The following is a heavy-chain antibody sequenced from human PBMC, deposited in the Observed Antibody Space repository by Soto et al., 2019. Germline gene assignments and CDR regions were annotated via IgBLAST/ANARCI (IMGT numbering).Heavy chain of an antibody. CDR1: GFTFSSYA. D-gene: IGHD3-16*02. J-gene: IGHJ3*02. V-gene: IGHV3-23*01. Sequence: EVQLLESGGGLVQPGGSLRLSCAASGFTFSSYAMSWVHQAPGKGLEWVSAISGSGGSTYYADSVKGRFTISRDNSKNTLYLQMNSLRAEDTAVYYCAKSSRVINDAFDIWGQGTMVTVSS. CDR3: AKSSRVINDAFDI. CDR2: ISGSGGST.